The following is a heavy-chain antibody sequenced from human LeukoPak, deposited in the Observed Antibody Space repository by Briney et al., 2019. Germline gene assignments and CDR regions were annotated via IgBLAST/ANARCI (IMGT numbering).Heavy chain of an antibody. D-gene: IGHD3-10*01. CDR2: SRDEGHSYST. CDR1: GFTFSDHY. V-gene: IGHV3-72*01. J-gene: IGHJ4*02. Sequence: GGSLRLSCAVSGFTFSDHYMDWVRQAPGKGLEWIGRSRDEGHSYSTDFAASVRGRASLSRDHSRNSLHLQINSLRTDDTAVYYCVALLRGIGYWGQGTLVTVSS. CDR3: VALLRGIGY.